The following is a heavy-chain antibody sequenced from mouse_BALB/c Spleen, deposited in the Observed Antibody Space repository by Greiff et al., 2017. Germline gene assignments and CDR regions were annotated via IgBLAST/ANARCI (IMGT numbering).Heavy chain of an antibody. J-gene: IGHJ4*01. Sequence: EVQLMESGGGLVKPGGSLKLSCAASGFTFSDYYMYWVRQNPEKRLEWVATISDGGSYTYYPDSVKGRFTISRDNAKNNLYLQMSSLKSEDTAMYYCARDGITTGDYYAMDYWGQGTSVTVSS. CDR1: GFTFSDYY. CDR2: ISDGGSYT. V-gene: IGHV5-4*02. CDR3: ARDGITTGDYYAMDY. D-gene: IGHD2-4*01.